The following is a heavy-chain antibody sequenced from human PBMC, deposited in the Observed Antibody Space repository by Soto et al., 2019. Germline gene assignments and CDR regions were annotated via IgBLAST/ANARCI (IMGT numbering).Heavy chain of an antibody. V-gene: IGHV3-30-3*01. CDR1: GFTFSSYA. CDR3: ARDSSSWYGFDY. Sequence: QVQLVESGGGVVQPGRSLRLSCAASGFTFSSYAMHWVRQAPGKGLEWVAVISYDGSNKYYADSVKGRFTISRDNSKNTLYLQMKSLRAEDTAVYYCARDSSSWYGFDYWGQGTLVTVSS. CDR2: ISYDGSNK. D-gene: IGHD6-13*01. J-gene: IGHJ4*02.